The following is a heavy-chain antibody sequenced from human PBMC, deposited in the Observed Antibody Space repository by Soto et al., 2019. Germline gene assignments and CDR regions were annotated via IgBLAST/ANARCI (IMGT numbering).Heavy chain of an antibody. J-gene: IGHJ4*02. Sequence: GRYLILPFGPFGCTFRSDGMHWVLQTPGKGLEWVAVISYDGSNKYYADSVKGRFTISRDNSKNTLYLQMNSLRVEDTSVYYGARAGYCSTGCYYYFDVWGQGTLVTFSS. V-gene: IGHV3-30*03. CDR2: ISYDGSNK. CDR1: GCTFRSDG. CDR3: ARAGYCSTGCYYYFDV. D-gene: IGHD2-2*01.